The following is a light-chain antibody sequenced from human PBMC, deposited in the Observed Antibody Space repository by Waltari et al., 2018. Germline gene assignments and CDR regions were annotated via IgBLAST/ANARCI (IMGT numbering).Light chain of an antibody. J-gene: IGKJ1*01. V-gene: IGKV3-20*01. CDR1: QSVSSSY. Sequence: EIVLTQSPGTLSLSPGERATLPCRASQSVSSSYLAWYQQNPGQAPRLRIYGASSRATGIPDRFSGSGSGTDFTLTISRLEPEDFAVYYCQQYGSSPQTFGQGTKVEIK. CDR2: GAS. CDR3: QQYGSSPQT.